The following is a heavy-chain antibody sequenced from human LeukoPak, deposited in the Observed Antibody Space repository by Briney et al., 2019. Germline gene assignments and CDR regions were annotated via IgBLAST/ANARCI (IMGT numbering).Heavy chain of an antibody. D-gene: IGHD3-10*01. V-gene: IGHV4-59*04. J-gene: IGHJ3*02. Sequence: PGGSLRLSCAASGFTFSSYEMNWVRQAPGKGLEWIGSIYYGGNTCYNPSLKSRVTISVDTSKNQFSLKLSSVTAADTAVYYCARRLPRVRGVIYAFDIWGQGTMVTVSS. CDR1: GFTFSSYE. CDR2: IYYGGNT. CDR3: ARRLPRVRGVIYAFDI.